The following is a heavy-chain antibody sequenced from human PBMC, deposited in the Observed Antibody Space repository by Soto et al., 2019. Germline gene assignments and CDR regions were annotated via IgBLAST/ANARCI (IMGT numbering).Heavy chain of an antibody. J-gene: IGHJ4*02. CDR2: INAGNGNT. V-gene: IGHV1-3*01. Sequence: QVQLVQSGAEVKKPGASVKVSCKASGYTFTSYAMHWVRQAPGQRLEWMGWINAGNGNTKYSQKFQGRVTITRDTSARTAYMELSSLRSEDTAVYYWARGPGCPDVPGDYWGQGTQVTVSS. CDR1: GYTFTSYA. D-gene: IGHD6-6*01. CDR3: ARGPGCPDVPGDY.